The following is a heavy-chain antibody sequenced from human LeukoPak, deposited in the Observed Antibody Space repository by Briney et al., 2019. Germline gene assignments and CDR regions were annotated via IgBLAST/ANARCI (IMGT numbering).Heavy chain of an antibody. CDR1: GFTFSNYN. D-gene: IGHD3-22*01. CDR3: ARDQLLHHY. CDR2: ISSSSSYI. Sequence: VKPGGSLRLSCAASGFTFSNYNMNWVRQAPGKGLEWVSSISSSSSYIYYADSLKGRFTISRDNAKNSVYLQMNSLRAEDTAVYYCARDQLLHHYWGQGTLVTVSS. J-gene: IGHJ4*02. V-gene: IGHV3-21*04.